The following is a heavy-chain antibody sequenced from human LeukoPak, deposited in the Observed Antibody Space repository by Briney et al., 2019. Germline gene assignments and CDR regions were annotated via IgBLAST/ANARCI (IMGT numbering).Heavy chain of an antibody. J-gene: IGHJ4*02. CDR2: IKQDGSEK. CDR3: AGYGSGSYYPFDY. V-gene: IGHV3-7*01. Sequence: GGSLRPSCAASGFTFSSYWMSWVRQAPGKGLEWAANIKQDGSEKYYVDSVKGRFTISRDNAKNSLYLQMNSLRAEDTAVYYCAGYGSGSYYPFDYWGQGTLVTVSS. CDR1: GFTFSSYW. D-gene: IGHD3-10*01.